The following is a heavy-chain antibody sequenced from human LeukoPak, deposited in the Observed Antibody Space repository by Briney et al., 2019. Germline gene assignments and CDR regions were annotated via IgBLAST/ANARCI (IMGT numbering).Heavy chain of an antibody. CDR1: GGSISSYY. V-gene: IGHV4-4*07. CDR2: IYTSGST. CDR3: ARDRYYYDSSGYYYFDY. J-gene: IGHJ4*02. Sequence: PETLSLTCTVSGGSISSYYWSWIRQPAGKGLEWIGRIYTSGSTNYNPSLKSRVTMSVDTSKNQFSLKLSSVTAADTAVYYCARDRYYYDSSGYYYFDYWGQGTLVTVSS. D-gene: IGHD3-22*01.